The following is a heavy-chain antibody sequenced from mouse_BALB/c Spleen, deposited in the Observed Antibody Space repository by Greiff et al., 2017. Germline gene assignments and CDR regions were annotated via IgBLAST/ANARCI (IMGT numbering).Heavy chain of an antibody. D-gene: IGHD2-3*01. J-gene: IGHJ4*01. Sequence: EVKVVESGGGLVKPGGSLKLSCAASGFAFSSYDMSWVRQTPEKRLEWVAYISSGGGSTYYPDTVKGRFTISRDNAKNTLYLQMSSLKSEDTAMYYCARQGDGGAMDYWGQGTSVTVSS. CDR1: GFAFSSYD. CDR3: ARQGDGGAMDY. V-gene: IGHV5-12-1*01. CDR2: ISSGGGST.